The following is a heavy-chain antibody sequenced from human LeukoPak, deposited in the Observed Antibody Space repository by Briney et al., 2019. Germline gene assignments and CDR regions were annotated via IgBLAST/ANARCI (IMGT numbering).Heavy chain of an antibody. V-gene: IGHV4-61*02. CDR3: ARAGDYYYSYMDV. CDR2: IYTSGST. D-gene: IGHD1-1*01. Sequence: SETLSLTCTVSGGSISSGSYYWSWIRQPAGKGLEWIGRIYTSGSTNYNPSLKCRVTISVDTSKNQFSLKLSSVTAADTALYYCARAGDYYYSYMDVWGKGTTVTVSS. J-gene: IGHJ6*03. CDR1: GGSISSGSYY.